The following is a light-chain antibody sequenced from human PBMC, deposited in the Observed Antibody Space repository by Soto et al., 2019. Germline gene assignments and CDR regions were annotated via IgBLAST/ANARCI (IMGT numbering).Light chain of an antibody. V-gene: IGKV4-1*01. Sequence: DIVMTQSPDSLAVSLGERATINCKSSQSVLYSSNNKNYLAWYQQKPGQPPNLLIYWASTRESGVPDRFSGSGSGTDFTLTISSLQAEDAAVYYCQQYYNSPLTFGGGTKVEIK. CDR2: WAS. CDR1: QSVLYSSNNKNY. J-gene: IGKJ4*01. CDR3: QQYYNSPLT.